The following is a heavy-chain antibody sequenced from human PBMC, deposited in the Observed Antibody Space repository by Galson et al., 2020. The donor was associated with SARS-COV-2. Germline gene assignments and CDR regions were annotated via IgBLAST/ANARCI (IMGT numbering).Heavy chain of an antibody. D-gene: IGHD3-22*01. J-gene: IGHJ6*03. Sequence: ASVKVSCKASGYTFTSYDINWVRQATGQGLEWMGWMNPNSGNTGYAQKFQGRVTMTRNTSISTAYMELSSLRSEDTAVYYWARAPRVEAVVVIIRYYYYYMDVWGKGTTVTVSS. CDR1: GYTFTSYD. CDR3: ARAPRVEAVVVIIRYYYYYMDV. V-gene: IGHV1-8*01. CDR2: MNPNSGNT.